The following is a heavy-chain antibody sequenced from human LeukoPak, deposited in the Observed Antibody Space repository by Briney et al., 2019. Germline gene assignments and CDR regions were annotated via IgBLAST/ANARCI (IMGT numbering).Heavy chain of an antibody. J-gene: IGHJ4*02. CDR2: INSDGSYI. D-gene: IGHD6-19*01. CDR3: ARSRGWRLFDY. Sequence: GGSLRLSCAASGFTFSGHWMYWVRQVPGKGLVWASHINSDGSYITYADSVKGRFTISRENAKNTLYLQMNSLRAEDTAVYYCARSRGWRLFDYWGQGTLVTVSS. V-gene: IGHV3-74*01. CDR1: GFTFSGHW.